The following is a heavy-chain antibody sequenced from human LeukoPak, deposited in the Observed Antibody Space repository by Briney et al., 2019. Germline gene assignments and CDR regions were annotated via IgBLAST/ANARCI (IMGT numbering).Heavy chain of an antibody. CDR3: AKEGSRDGYNSKSFDY. Sequence: GGSLRLSCAASGFTSRIYAMSWVRPAPGEGLEWVSAISGSGGRTYYADSVKGRFTISRDNSKNTLYLQMNSLRAEDTAVYYCAKEGSRDGYNSKSFDYWGQGTLVTVSS. CDR2: ISGSGGRT. CDR1: GFTSRIYA. D-gene: IGHD5-24*01. V-gene: IGHV3-23*01. J-gene: IGHJ4*02.